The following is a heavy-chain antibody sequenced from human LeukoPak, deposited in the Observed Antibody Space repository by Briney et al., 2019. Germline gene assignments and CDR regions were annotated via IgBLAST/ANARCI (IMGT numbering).Heavy chain of an antibody. V-gene: IGHV3-21*01. D-gene: IGHD3-22*01. CDR2: ISSSSSYI. Sequence: GGSLRLSCAASGFTFSSYSMNWVRQAPAKGLEWVSSISSSSSYIYYADSVKGRFTISRDNAKNSLYLQMNSLRAEDTAVYYCARDAGRGYYDSSGYYYAFDYWGQGTLVTVSS. CDR1: GFTFSSYS. J-gene: IGHJ4*02. CDR3: ARDAGRGYYDSSGYYYAFDY.